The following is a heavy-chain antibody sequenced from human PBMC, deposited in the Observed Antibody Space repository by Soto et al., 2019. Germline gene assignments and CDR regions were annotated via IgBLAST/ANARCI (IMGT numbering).Heavy chain of an antibody. D-gene: IGHD3-10*01. CDR3: ASSTRGVNDI. CDR2: IYPDDSDT. Sequence: PGESLKISCKGSGYSFTGYWIAWVRQMPGKGLEWMGIIYPDDSDTRYSPSFQGQVTISVDKSISTAYLQWSSLKASDTAMYYCASSTRGVNDIWGQGTMVTVSS. V-gene: IGHV5-51*01. CDR1: GYSFTGYW. J-gene: IGHJ3*02.